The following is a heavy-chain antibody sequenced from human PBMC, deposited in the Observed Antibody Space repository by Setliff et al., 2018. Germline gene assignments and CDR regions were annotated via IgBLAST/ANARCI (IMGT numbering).Heavy chain of an antibody. CDR1: GFTFSGSA. J-gene: IGHJ4*02. D-gene: IGHD1-26*01. Sequence: GGSLRLSCAASGFTFSGSAMYWVRQASGKGLEWVGRIRSKSHSYATIYAASVRGRFTISRDDSKNTAYLQMNSLKTEDTAVYYCTTEIRWELLPNYWGQGTLVTVSS. V-gene: IGHV3-73*01. CDR3: TTEIRWELLPNY. CDR2: IRSKSHSYAT.